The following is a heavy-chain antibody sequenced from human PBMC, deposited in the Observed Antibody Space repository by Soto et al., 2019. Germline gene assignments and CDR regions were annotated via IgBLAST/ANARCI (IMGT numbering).Heavy chain of an antibody. D-gene: IGHD3-22*01. Sequence: QLQLQESGPGLVKPSETLSLTCTVSGGSISSSSYYWGWIRQPPGKGLEWIGSIYYSGSTYYNPSLKSRVTISVDTSKNQFSLKLSSVTAADTAVYYCARRRNPYYYDSSGYYQEYWGQGTLVTVSS. V-gene: IGHV4-39*01. CDR2: IYYSGST. J-gene: IGHJ4*02. CDR1: GGSISSSSYY. CDR3: ARRRNPYYYDSSGYYQEY.